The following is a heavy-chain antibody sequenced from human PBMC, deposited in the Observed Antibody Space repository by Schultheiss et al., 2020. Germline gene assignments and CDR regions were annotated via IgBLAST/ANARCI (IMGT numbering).Heavy chain of an antibody. CDR1: GFTFSSYG. CDR2: ISYHVTNE. V-gene: IGHV3-30-3*02. J-gene: IGHJ1*01. D-gene: IGHD3-3*01. CDR3: AKSRGRITIFGGEL. Sequence: GGSLRLSCAASGFTFSSYGMHWVRQAPGKGLEWVAVISYHVTNEYDADSVKGRFTISRDNAKNTLNLQMNSLRAEDTAVYYCAKSRGRITIFGGELWGQGTLVTVSS.